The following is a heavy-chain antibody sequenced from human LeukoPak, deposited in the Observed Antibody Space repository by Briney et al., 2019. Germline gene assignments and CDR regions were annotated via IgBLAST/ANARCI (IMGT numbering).Heavy chain of an antibody. CDR2: IYYSGST. CDR1: GGSISSYY. D-gene: IGHD3-3*01. CDR3: ARGRFLDAFDI. J-gene: IGHJ3*02. V-gene: IGHV4-59*01. Sequence: SETLSLTCTVSGGSISSYYWSWIRQPPGKGLEWIGYIYYSGSTKYKPSLKSRVTILVDTSKNQFSLKLSSVTAADTAVYYCARGRFLDAFDIWGQGTMVTVSS.